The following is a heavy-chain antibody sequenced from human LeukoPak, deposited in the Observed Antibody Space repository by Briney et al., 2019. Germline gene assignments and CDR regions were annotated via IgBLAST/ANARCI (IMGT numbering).Heavy chain of an antibody. CDR2: IYYSGST. D-gene: IGHD6-19*01. V-gene: IGHV4-39*07. CDR1: GGSISSSSYY. J-gene: IGHJ4*02. CDR3: ARGGSGWYYPVDY. Sequence: PSETLSLTCTVSGGSISSSSYYWGWIRQPPGKGLEWIGSIYYSGSTYYNPSLKRRVTISVDTSKNQFSLKLSSVTAADAAVYYCARGGSGWYYPVDYWGQGALVTVSS.